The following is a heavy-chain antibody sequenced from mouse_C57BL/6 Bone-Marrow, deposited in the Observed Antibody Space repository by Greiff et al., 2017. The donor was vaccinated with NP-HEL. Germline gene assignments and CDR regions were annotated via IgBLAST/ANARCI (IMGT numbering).Heavy chain of an antibody. CDR3: ARKGLYPNYYAMDY. CDR2: INPNNGGT. Sequence: EVQLQQSGPELVKPGASVKISCKASGYTFTDYYMNWVKQSHGKSLEWIGDINPNNGGTSYNQKFKGKATLTVDKSSSTAYMELRSLTSEDSAVYYCARKGLYPNYYAMDYWGQGTSVTVSS. V-gene: IGHV1-26*01. D-gene: IGHD2-12*01. J-gene: IGHJ4*01. CDR1: GYTFTDYY.